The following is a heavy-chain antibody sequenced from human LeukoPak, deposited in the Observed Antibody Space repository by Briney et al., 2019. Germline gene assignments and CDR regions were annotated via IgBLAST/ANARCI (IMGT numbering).Heavy chain of an antibody. V-gene: IGHV1-2*02. CDR2: INPNSGGT. CDR3: ARDPGGGIVVVPAALGFDY. Sequence: ASVKVSCKASGYTFTGYYMHWVRQAPGQGLEWMGWINPNSGGTNYAQKLQGRVTMTRDTSISTAYMELSRLRSDDTAVYYCARDPGGGIVVVPAALGFDYWGQGTLVTVSS. J-gene: IGHJ4*02. D-gene: IGHD2-2*01. CDR1: GYTFTGYY.